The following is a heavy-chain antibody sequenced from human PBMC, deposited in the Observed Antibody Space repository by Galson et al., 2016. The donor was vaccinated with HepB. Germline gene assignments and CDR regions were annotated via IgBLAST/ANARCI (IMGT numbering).Heavy chain of an antibody. D-gene: IGHD1-14*01. Sequence: SLRLSCAASGFSFSAYGMNWVRQAPGKGLEWVSMIYNSGETHYADSVKGRFTISRDNSKNTLYLQMNSLRAGDTALYYCAKGVNQQHPYYFDSWGQGILVTVSS. CDR3: AKGVNQQHPYYFDS. CDR2: IYNSGET. V-gene: IGHV3-23*05. J-gene: IGHJ4*02. CDR1: GFSFSAYG.